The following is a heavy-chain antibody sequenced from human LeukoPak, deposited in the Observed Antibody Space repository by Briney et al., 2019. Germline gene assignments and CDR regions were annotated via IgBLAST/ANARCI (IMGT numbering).Heavy chain of an antibody. D-gene: IGHD2-15*01. J-gene: IGHJ5*02. CDR1: RYTFTGYY. CDR3: AREKGRLIVVVVAATPAGWFDP. CDR2: INPNSGGT. V-gene: IGHV1-2*02. Sequence: AASVKVSCKASRYTFTGYYMHWVRQAPGQGLEWMGWINPNSGGTNYAQKFQGRVTMTRDTSISTAYMELSRLRSDDTAVYYCAREKGRLIVVVVAATPAGWFDPWGQGTLVTVSS.